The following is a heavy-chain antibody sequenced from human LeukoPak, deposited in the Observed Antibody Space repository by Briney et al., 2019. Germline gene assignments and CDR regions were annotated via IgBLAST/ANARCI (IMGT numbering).Heavy chain of an antibody. J-gene: IGHJ4*02. D-gene: IGHD3-10*01. CDR1: GFSLSTTGVA. Sequence: VSGPTLVNPTQTLTLTCTFSGFSLSTTGVAVGWIRQPTGKALEWLAVHYWNNDKSYSPSLKSRLTVTKDSSKNQVVLIMTNMDPVDTATYYCAHKGRGSGSFTMWGQGTLVTVSS. V-gene: IGHV2-5*01. CDR3: AHKGRGSGSFTM. CDR2: HYWNNDK.